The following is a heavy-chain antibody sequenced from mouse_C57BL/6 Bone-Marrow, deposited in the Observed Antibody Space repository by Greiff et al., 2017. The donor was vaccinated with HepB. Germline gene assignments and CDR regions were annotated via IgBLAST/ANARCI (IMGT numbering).Heavy chain of an antibody. J-gene: IGHJ3*01. D-gene: IGHD1-1*02. CDR3: TRGDYARAWFAY. Sequence: EVMLVESGEGLVKPGGSLKLSCAASGFTFSSYAMSWVRQTPEKRLEWVAYISSGGDDIYYADTVKGRFTISRDNARNTLYLQMSSLKSEDTAMYYCTRGDYARAWFAYWGQGTLVTVSA. CDR1: GFTFSSYA. CDR2: ISSGGDDI. V-gene: IGHV5-9-1*02.